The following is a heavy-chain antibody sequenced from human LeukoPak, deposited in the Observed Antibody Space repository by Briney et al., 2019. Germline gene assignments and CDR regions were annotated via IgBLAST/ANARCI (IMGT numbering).Heavy chain of an antibody. Sequence: PSETLSLTCTVSGGSISSYYWSWIRQPPGKGLEWIGYIYYSGSTNYNPSLKSRVTISVDTSKSQFSLKLSSVTAADTAVYYCARDRSWENWFDPWGQGTLVTVSS. CDR1: GGSISSYY. CDR3: ARDRSWENWFDP. CDR2: IYYSGST. V-gene: IGHV4-59*01. J-gene: IGHJ5*02. D-gene: IGHD1-26*01.